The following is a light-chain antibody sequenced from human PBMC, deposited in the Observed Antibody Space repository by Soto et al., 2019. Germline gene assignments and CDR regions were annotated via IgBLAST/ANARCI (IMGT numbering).Light chain of an antibody. Sequence: QSVLTQPPSVSGAPGQRVTISCTASSSNIGAGSDVHWYQQLPGTAPKLLIYRNYNRPSGVPDRFSGSKSGTSASLAITGLQAEDEGDYYCQSYDSSLSTWVFGGGTKVTVL. V-gene: IGLV1-40*01. CDR3: QSYDSSLSTWV. J-gene: IGLJ3*02. CDR1: SSNIGAGSD. CDR2: RNY.